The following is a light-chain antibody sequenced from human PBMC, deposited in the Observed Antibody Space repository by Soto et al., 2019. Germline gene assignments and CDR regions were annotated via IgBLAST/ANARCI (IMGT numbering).Light chain of an antibody. CDR1: QSVGSN. CDR2: GAS. V-gene: IGKV3-15*01. CDR3: QQYNKWPYT. Sequence: EIVMTQSPATLSVSPGERATLSCRASQSVGSNLAWYQQRPGQAPRPLIYGASTRAIGIPPRFSGSGSGTEFTLTISSLQSEDFAVYYCQQYNKWPYTFGRGTKLEIK. J-gene: IGKJ2*01.